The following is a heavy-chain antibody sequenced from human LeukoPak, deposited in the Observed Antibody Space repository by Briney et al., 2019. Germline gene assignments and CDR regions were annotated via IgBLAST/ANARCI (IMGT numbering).Heavy chain of an antibody. D-gene: IGHD6-19*01. J-gene: IGHJ4*02. CDR2: ISSNGYST. CDR3: VDQISGWVY. V-gene: IGHV3-64D*06. CDR1: GFPFSGYT. Sequence: PGGSLSLSCSASGFPFSGYTMHWVRQAPGKGLDYVSGISSNGYSTFYADSVKGRFTISRDNSKNTLYLQMSSLRPEDTAVYYCVDQISGWVYWGQGTLVTVSS.